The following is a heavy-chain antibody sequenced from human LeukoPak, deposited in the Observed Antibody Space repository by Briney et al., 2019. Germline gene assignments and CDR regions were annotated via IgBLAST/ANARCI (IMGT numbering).Heavy chain of an antibody. CDR1: GGSFSGYY. CDR2: INHSGST. J-gene: IGHJ6*04. V-gene: IGHV4-34*01. Sequence: SETLSLTCAVYGGSFSGYYWSWIRQPPGKGLEWIGEINHSGSTNYNPSLKSRVTISVDTSKNQFSLKLGSVTAADTAVYYCARGQGRVTMVRGVYYYGMDVWGKGTTVTVSS. CDR3: ARGQGRVTMVRGVYYYGMDV. D-gene: IGHD3-10*01.